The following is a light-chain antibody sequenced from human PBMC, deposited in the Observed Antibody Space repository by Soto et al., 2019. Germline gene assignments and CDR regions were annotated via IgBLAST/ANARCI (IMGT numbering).Light chain of an antibody. V-gene: IGKV1-5*01. J-gene: IGKJ1*01. CDR2: DAS. Sequence: DIQMTQSPSTLSSSLFDRFTITCLSSQNVNNWLAWYQHKPGKAPQLLIYDASVLETGVPSRISGSGSGTEFTLTISSLQPDDFATYYCLQFNTFPWTFGQGTKVDTK. CDR1: QNVNNW. CDR3: LQFNTFPWT.